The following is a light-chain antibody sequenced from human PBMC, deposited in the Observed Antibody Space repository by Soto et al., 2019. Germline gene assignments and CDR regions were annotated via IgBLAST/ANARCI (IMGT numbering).Light chain of an antibody. CDR2: LNSDGSH. CDR1: SGHGTYA. V-gene: IGLV4-69*01. CDR3: QTWGAGIQV. Sequence: QLVLTQSPSASASLGASVKLTCTLNSGHGTYAIAWHQQQPEKGPRYLMRLNSDGSHFKGDGIPDRFSGSSSGAEHYLTISSLQSEDEADYYCQTWGAGIQVFGGGTKLTVL. J-gene: IGLJ3*02.